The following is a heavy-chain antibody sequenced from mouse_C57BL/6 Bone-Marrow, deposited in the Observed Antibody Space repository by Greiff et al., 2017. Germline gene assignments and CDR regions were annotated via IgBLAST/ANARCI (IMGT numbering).Heavy chain of an antibody. J-gene: IGHJ1*03. D-gene: IGHD2-5*01. V-gene: IGHV1-55*01. CDR3: ERPYYSNNWYFDV. CDR1: GYTFTSYW. Sequence: QVQLQQPGAELVKPGASVKLSCKASGYTFTSYWITWVKQRPGQGLEWIGDIYPGSGSTNYNEKFKSKATLTVDTSSSTAYMQLSSLTSEDSAVYYCERPYYSNNWYFDVWGTGTAVTVSS. CDR2: IYPGSGST.